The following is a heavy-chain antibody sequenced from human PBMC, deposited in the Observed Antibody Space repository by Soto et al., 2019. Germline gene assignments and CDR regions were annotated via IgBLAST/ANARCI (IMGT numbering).Heavy chain of an antibody. D-gene: IGHD2-15*01. CDR2: INPNSGGT. V-gene: IGHV1-2*02. J-gene: IGHJ6*02. CDR3: ARDQDMALDYYYYGMDV. CDR1: GYTFTGYY. Sequence: QVQLVQSGAEVKKPGASVKVSCKASGYTFTGYYMHWVRQAPGQGLEWMGWINPNSGGTNYAQKFQGRVTMTRDTSISTADMELSRLRSDDTAVYYCARDQDMALDYYYYGMDVWGQGTTVTVSS.